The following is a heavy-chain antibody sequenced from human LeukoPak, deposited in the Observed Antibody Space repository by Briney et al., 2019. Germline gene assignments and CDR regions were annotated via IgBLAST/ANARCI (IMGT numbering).Heavy chain of an antibody. CDR1: GFTFSSYW. CDR3: AKETRGYYDY. CDR2: IKYDGSEK. J-gene: IGHJ4*02. V-gene: IGHV3-7*01. Sequence: GGPLRLSCAASGFTFSSYWMSWVRQAPGKGLEWVANIKYDGSEKNSVDSVKGRFTIFRDNAKNSLYLQMNSLRVEDTAVYYCAKETRGYYDYWGQGSLVTVSS.